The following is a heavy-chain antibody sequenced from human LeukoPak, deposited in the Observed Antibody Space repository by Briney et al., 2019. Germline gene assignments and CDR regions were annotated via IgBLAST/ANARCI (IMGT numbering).Heavy chain of an antibody. Sequence: PGRSLRVSCAASGFTFSSYWIHWVRQAPGKGLVWVSRVNSDGSRTSYADSVKGRFTISRDNAKDSLYLQMNSLRVEDTAVYYCARGRGGGDPFDIWGQGTKVTVSS. J-gene: IGHJ3*02. CDR2: VNSDGSRT. CDR3: ARGRGGGDPFDI. D-gene: IGHD3-16*01. V-gene: IGHV3-74*01. CDR1: GFTFSSYW.